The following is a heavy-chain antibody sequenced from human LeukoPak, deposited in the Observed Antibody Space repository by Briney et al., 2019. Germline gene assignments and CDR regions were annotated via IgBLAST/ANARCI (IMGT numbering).Heavy chain of an antibody. CDR3: ARGGDYYGSGSPYFDY. CDR1: GYTFTGYY. J-gene: IGHJ4*02. Sequence: ASVKVSCKASGYTFTGYYMHWVRQAPGQGLEWMGWINPNSGGTNYAQKFQGRVTMTRDTSISTAYMELSRLRSDDTAVYYCARGGDYYGSGSPYFDYWGQGTLVTVSS. D-gene: IGHD3-10*01. V-gene: IGHV1-2*02. CDR2: INPNSGGT.